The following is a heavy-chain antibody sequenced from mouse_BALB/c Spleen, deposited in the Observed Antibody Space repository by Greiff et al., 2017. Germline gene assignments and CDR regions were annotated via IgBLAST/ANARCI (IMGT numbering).Heavy chain of an antibody. V-gene: IGHV5-17*02. Sequence: DVHLVESGGGLVQPGGSRKLSCAASGFTFSSFGMHWVRQAPEKGLEWVAYISSGSSTIYYADTVKGRFTISRDNPKNTLFLQMTSLRSEDTAMYYCARPGGGYWDYWGQGTSVTVSS. D-gene: IGHD4-1*01. CDR2: ISSGSSTI. CDR3: ARPGGGYWDY. CDR1: GFTFSSFG. J-gene: IGHJ4*01.